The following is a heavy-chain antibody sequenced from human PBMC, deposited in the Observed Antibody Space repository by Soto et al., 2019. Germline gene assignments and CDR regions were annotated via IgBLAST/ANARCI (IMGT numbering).Heavy chain of an antibody. CDR1: GYTFTSYG. J-gene: IGHJ4*02. V-gene: IGHV1-18*01. CDR3: ARELGYCSSTSCYSTIFCDY. Sequence: QVQLVQSGAEVKKPGASVKVSCKASGYTFTSYGISWVRQAPGQGLEWMGWISAYNGNTNYAQKLQGRVTMTTDTSTSTAYMELSSLRSDDTAVYYCARELGYCSSTSCYSTIFCDYWGQGPLVTVSS. D-gene: IGHD2-2*01. CDR2: ISAYNGNT.